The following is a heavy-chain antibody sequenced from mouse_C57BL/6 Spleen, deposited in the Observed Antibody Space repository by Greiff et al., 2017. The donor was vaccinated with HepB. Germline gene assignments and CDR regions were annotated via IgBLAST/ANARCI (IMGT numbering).Heavy chain of an antibody. Sequence: QVQLQQSGPELVKPGASVKISCKASGYAFSSSWMNWVKQRPGTGLEWIGRIYPGDGDTNYNGKFKGKATLTADNSSSTAYMQLSSLTSEDSAVYFCARGENYYGSSYGWYFDVWGTGTTVTVSS. CDR2: IYPGDGDT. CDR3: ARGENYYGSSYGWYFDV. V-gene: IGHV1-82*01. CDR1: GYAFSSSW. J-gene: IGHJ1*03. D-gene: IGHD1-1*01.